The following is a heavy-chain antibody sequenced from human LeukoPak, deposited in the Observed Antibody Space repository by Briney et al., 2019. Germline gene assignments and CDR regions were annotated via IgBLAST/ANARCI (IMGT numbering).Heavy chain of an antibody. D-gene: IGHD3-22*01. J-gene: IGHJ6*02. Sequence: SETLSLTCTVSGGSISSYYWSWIRQPPGKGLEWIGYIYYSGSTNYNPSLKSRVTISVDTSKNQFSLKLSSVTAADTAVYYCARGGLYYYDSSGYYGGGYYYGMDVWGQGTAVTVSS. V-gene: IGHV4-59*01. CDR3: ARGGLYYYDSSGYYGGGYYYGMDV. CDR1: GGSISSYY. CDR2: IYYSGST.